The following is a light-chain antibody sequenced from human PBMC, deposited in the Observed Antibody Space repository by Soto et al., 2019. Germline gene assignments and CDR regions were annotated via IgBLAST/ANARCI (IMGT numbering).Light chain of an antibody. J-gene: IGLJ1*01. CDR2: DVS. CDR1: SGDVGGYNY. Sequence: QSVLTQPASVSGSPGQSITISCTGTSGDVGGYNYVSWYQQHPGKAPKLMIYDVSNRPSGVSNRFSGSKSGNTASLTISGLQAEDEADYYCSSYTSSSTPLNVFGTGTKATVL. V-gene: IGLV2-14*01. CDR3: SSYTSSSTPLNV.